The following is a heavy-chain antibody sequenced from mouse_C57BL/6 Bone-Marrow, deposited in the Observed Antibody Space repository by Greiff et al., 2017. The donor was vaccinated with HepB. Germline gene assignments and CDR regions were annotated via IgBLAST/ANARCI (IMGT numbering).Heavy chain of an antibody. CDR2: IDPEDGET. CDR3: GSGRYGWLRRRGY. Sequence: EVQLQQSGAELVKPGASVKLSFTASGFNIKDYYMLWVKQRIEQGLAWIGRIDPEDGETKYAPKFQGKATITAYTSSNTAYLQLSSLTSEDAAVYYWGSGRYGWLRRRGYWGQGTTLTVSS. D-gene: IGHD2-2*01. CDR1: GFNIKDYY. V-gene: IGHV14-2*01. J-gene: IGHJ2*01.